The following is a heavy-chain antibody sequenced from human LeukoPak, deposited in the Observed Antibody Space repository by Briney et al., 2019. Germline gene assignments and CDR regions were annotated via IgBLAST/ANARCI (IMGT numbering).Heavy chain of an antibody. J-gene: IGHJ6*02. Sequence: ASVKVSCKASGGTFSSYAISWVRQAPGQGLEWMGWISAYNGNTNYAQKLQGRVTMTTDTSTSTAYMELRSLRSDDTAVYCCARFTMVRGVITYYYYYGMDVWGQGTTVTVSS. CDR1: GGTFSSYA. V-gene: IGHV1-18*01. D-gene: IGHD3-10*01. CDR3: ARFTMVRGVITYYYYYGMDV. CDR2: ISAYNGNT.